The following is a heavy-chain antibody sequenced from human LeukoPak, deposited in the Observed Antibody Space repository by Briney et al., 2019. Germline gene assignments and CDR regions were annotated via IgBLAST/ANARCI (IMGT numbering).Heavy chain of an antibody. Sequence: GGSLRLSCAASGFTFDDYAMHWVRQAPGKGLEWVSGISWNSGSIGYADSVKGRFTISRDNAKNSLYLQMNSLRAEDMALYYCAKDNRYDRSGYYYWYFDLWGRGTLVTVSS. CDR1: GFTFDDYA. V-gene: IGHV3-9*03. CDR3: AKDNRYDRSGYYYWYFDL. CDR2: ISWNSGSI. J-gene: IGHJ2*01. D-gene: IGHD3-22*01.